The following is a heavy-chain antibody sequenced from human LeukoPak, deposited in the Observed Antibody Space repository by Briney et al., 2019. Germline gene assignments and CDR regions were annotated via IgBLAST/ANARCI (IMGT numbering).Heavy chain of an antibody. Sequence: GGSLRLSCAASGFTVSSNYMRWVRQAPGKGLEGVSVIYSGGSTYYADSVKGRFTISRDNSKNTLYLQMNSLRAEDTAVYYCAGRGGSSIDYYYGMDVWGQGTTVTVSS. D-gene: IGHD2-2*01. CDR3: AGRGGSSIDYYYGMDV. CDR1: GFTVSSNY. J-gene: IGHJ6*02. CDR2: IYSGGST. V-gene: IGHV3-53*01.